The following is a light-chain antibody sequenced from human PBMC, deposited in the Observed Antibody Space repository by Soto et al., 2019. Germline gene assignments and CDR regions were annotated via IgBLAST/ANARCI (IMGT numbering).Light chain of an antibody. CDR2: DAS. V-gene: IGKV3-11*01. J-gene: IGKJ2*01. CDR3: QQRSNWPHT. Sequence: EIVLTQSPATLSLSPGERATLSCRASQSVSSYLAWYLHKPGQAPRLLIYDASNRATGIPARFSGSRSGTDFNLTISSLEPEDFAVYYCQQRSNWPHTFGPGTKLEIK. CDR1: QSVSSY.